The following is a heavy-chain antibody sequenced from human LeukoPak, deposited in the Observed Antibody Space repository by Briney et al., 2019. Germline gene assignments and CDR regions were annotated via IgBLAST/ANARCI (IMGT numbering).Heavy chain of an antibody. CDR2: IYYSGST. V-gene: IGHV4-59*12. Sequence: SETLSLTCTVSGGSISSYYWSWIRQPPGKGLEWIGYIYYSGSTNYNPSLKSRVTISVDTSKNQFSLKLSSVTAADTAVYYCARERGVPYYYDAFDIWGQGTMVTVSS. CDR1: GGSISSYY. J-gene: IGHJ3*02. CDR3: ARERGVPYYYDAFDI. D-gene: IGHD3-10*01.